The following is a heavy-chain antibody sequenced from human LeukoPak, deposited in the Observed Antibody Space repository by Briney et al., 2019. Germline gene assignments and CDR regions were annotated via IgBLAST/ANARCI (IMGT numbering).Heavy chain of an antibody. CDR2: IYYSGST. V-gene: IGHV4-39*07. Sequence: PSETLSLTCTVSGGSISGSSYYWGWIRQPPGKGLEWIGSIYYSGSTYYNPSLKSRVTISVDTSKNQFSLKLSSVTAADTAVYYCARGLPYGYWGQGTLVTVSS. CDR1: GGSISGSSYY. J-gene: IGHJ4*02. CDR3: ARGLPYGY. D-gene: IGHD3-16*01.